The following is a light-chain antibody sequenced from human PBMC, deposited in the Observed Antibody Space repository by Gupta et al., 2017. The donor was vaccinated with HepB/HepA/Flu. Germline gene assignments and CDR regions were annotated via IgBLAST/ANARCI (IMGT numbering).Light chain of an antibody. Sequence: QSALTQPDSVSGSPGQSITISCTGTNSDIGSYTLVSWYQKHPGKAPKLIISGVNKRPSGISNRFSGSKSDNTASLTISGLQTEDEAHYYCCPFARGTTLVFGGGTQVTVL. J-gene: IGLJ2*01. CDR2: GVN. V-gene: IGLV2-23*02. CDR3: CPFARGTTLV. CDR1: NSDIGSYTL.